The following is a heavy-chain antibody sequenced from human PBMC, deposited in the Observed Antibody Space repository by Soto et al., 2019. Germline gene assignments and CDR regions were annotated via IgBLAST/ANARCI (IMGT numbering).Heavy chain of an antibody. D-gene: IGHD1-20*01. J-gene: IGHJ4*02. Sequence: GGSLRLSCAASGFTISSNYMTWVRQAPGKGLEWVSVIYSGGSTYYADSVKARFTISRDNSKNTLFLHMNSLGAEDTAVYFCAGGGVTGNHYFDYWGQGTLVTVSS. CDR3: AGGGVTGNHYFDY. V-gene: IGHV3-53*01. CDR1: GFTISSNY. CDR2: IYSGGST.